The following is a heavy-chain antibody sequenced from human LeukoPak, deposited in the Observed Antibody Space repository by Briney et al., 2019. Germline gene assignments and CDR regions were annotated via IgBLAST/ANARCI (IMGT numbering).Heavy chain of an antibody. CDR1: GYTFTGYY. CDR3: ATGVRPRWEPPDAFDI. V-gene: IGHV1-24*01. Sequence: ASVKVSCKASGYTFTGYYMHWVRQAPGQGLEWMGGFDPEDGETIYAQKFQGRVTMTEDTSTDTAYMELSSLRSEDTAVYYCATGVRPRWEPPDAFDIWGQGTMVTVSS. D-gene: IGHD1-26*01. CDR2: FDPEDGET. J-gene: IGHJ3*02.